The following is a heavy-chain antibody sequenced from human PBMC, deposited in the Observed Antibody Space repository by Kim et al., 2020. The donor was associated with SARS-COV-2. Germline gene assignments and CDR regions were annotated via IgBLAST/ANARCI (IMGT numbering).Heavy chain of an antibody. Sequence: SETLSLTCAVYGGSFSGYYWSWIRQPPGKGLEWIGEINHSGSTNYNPSLKSRVTISVDTSKNQFSLKLSSVTAADTAVYYCARVPRYYYDSSGYYYGSFNFDYWGQGTLVTVSS. CDR2: INHSGST. CDR3: ARVPRYYYDSSGYYYGSFNFDY. J-gene: IGHJ4*02. V-gene: IGHV4-34*01. CDR1: GGSFSGYY. D-gene: IGHD3-22*01.